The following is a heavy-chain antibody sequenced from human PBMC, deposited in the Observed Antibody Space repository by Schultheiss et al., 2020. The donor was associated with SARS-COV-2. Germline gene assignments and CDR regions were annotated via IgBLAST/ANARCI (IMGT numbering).Heavy chain of an antibody. CDR3: ARGEWWFDP. V-gene: IGHV1-2*04. CDR2: INPNSGGT. D-gene: IGHD2-8*01. CDR1: GGTFSSYA. J-gene: IGHJ5*02. Sequence: ASVKVSCKASGGTFSSYAISWVRQAPGKGLEWMGWINPNSGGTNYAQKFQGWVTMTRDTSISTAYMELSSLRSEDTAVYYCARGEWWFDPWGQGTLVTVSS.